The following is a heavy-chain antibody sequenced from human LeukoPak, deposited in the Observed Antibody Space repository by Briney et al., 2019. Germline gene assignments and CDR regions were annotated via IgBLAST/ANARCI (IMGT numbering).Heavy chain of an antibody. CDR2: ISSSSSII. D-gene: IGHD5-24*01. CDR3: ARRDGYNFYFAP. V-gene: IGHV3-48*01. CDR1: GFNFNSYS. Sequence: GGSLRLSCAASGFNFNSYSMNWVRQAPGKGLEWVSYISSSSSIIYYADSVKGRFTISRDNSKNTLYLQMNSLRAEDTAVYYCARRDGYNFYFAPWGQGTLVTVSS. J-gene: IGHJ5*02.